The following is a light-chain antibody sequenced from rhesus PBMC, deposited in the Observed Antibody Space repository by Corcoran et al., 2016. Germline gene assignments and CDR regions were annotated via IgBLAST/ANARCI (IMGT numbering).Light chain of an antibody. CDR3: CSYRSGSTDV. V-gene: IGLV2-26*01. J-gene: IGLJ6*01. CDR1: SSGIASYSD. Sequence: QAAPTQPPSVSKSLGQSVTISCAGTSSGIASYSDVSWYQLHPGTDPRLLIYRVSNRTSGVSDRFSGFKSGSTTSLTISGLQAEDEAIYYCCSYRSGSTDVFGSGTKLTVL. CDR2: RVS.